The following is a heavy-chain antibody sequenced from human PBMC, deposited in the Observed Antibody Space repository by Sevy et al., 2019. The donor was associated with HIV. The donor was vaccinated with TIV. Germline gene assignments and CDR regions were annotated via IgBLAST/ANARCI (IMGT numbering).Heavy chain of an antibody. Sequence: SETLSLTCTVSGGSISSGDYYWSWSRQPPGKGLEWIGYVYYSGSTYYNPSLKSRVTISVDTSKNQFYLKLSSVTAADTAVYYCARGLPVFYDILPGYRACAFDIWGQGTMVTVSS. CDR3: ARGLPVFYDILPGYRACAFDI. CDR2: VYYSGST. J-gene: IGHJ3*02. V-gene: IGHV4-30-4*01. CDR1: GGSISSGDYY. D-gene: IGHD3-9*01.